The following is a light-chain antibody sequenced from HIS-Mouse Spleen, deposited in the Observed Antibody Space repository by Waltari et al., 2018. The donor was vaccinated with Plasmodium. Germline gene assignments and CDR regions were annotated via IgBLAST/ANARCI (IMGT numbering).Light chain of an antibody. J-gene: IGKJ2*01. Sequence: AIRMTQSPSSYPASTGDRVTIPCRASQGISSYLAWYQQKPGKAPKLLIYAASTMQSGVPSRFSGSGSGTDFTLTISCLQSEDFAAYYCQQYYSYPYTFGHGTKLEIK. CDR3: QQYYSYPYT. CDR1: QGISSY. CDR2: AAS. V-gene: IGKV1-8*01.